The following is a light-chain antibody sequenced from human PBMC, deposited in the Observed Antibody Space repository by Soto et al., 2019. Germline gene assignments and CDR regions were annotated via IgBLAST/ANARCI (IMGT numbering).Light chain of an antibody. CDR1: QDISNY. CDR3: QQYDNLRWT. V-gene: IGKV1-33*01. CDR2: DAS. J-gene: IGKJ1*01. Sequence: DIKMAQSPSSLSASVGDRVTITCQASQDISNYLNWYQQTPGAAPKLLSDDASHLETGVPSRVSGSGSGTDCTFTSSSLQTEDSATYYCQQYDNLRWTFGQGTKVDIK.